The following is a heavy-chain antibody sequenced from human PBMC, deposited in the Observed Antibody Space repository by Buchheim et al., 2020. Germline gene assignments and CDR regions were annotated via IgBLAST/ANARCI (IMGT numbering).Heavy chain of an antibody. CDR3: ARDERAGTNNWFDP. CDR2: INHSGST. J-gene: IGHJ5*02. D-gene: IGHD1-1*01. Sequence: QLQLQQWGAGLLKPSETLSLTCAVYGGSFSGYYWSWIRQPPGKGLEWIGEINHSGSTNYNPSLKSRVTISVDTSKNQFSLKLSSVTAADTAVYYCARDERAGTNNWFDPWGQGTL. V-gene: IGHV4-34*01. CDR1: GGSFSGYY.